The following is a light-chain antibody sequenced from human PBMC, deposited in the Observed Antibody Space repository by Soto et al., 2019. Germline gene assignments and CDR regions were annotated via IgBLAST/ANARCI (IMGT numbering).Light chain of an antibody. CDR2: DAI. V-gene: IGKV3-11*01. CDR3: QQRSNWPSVT. CDR1: QSVATY. Sequence: DIVLTQSPATLSLSPGERATLSCRASQSVATYLAWYQQKPGQAPRLLIYDAINRATGIPARFSGSGSGTAFTLPISSLEPEDFAVYYCQQRSNWPSVTFGGGTKVEI. J-gene: IGKJ4*01.